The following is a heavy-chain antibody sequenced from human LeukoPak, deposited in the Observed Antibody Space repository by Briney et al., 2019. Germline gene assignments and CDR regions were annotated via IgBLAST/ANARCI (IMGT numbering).Heavy chain of an antibody. CDR3: AREAMVTYYYYYMDV. CDR2: ISSSGSTI. J-gene: IGHJ6*03. CDR1: GFTFSSYE. V-gene: IGHV3-48*03. Sequence: GSLRLSCAASGFTFSSYEMNWVRQAPGKGLEWVSYISSSGSTIYYADSVKGRFTISRGNAKNSLYLQMNSLRAEDTAVYYCAREAMVTYYYYYMDVWGKGPRVTVSS. D-gene: IGHD5-18*01.